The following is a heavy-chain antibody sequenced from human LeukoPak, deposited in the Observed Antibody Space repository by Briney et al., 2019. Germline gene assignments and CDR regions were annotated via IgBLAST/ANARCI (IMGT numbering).Heavy chain of an antibody. CDR1: GFTFSSYW. D-gene: IGHD4-11*01. J-gene: IGHJ4*02. V-gene: IGHV3-74*01. CDR2: INNDGSST. Sequence: GGSLRLSCAASGFTFSSYWMHWVRQAPGKGLVWVSRINNDGSSTSYADSVKGRFTISRDNAKNSLYLQINSLRAEDTAVYYCAREGDYRDYFDYWGQGTLVTISS. CDR3: AREGDYRDYFDY.